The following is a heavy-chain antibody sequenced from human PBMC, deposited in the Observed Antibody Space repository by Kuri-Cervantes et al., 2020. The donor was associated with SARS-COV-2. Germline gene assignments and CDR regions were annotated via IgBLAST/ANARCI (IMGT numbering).Heavy chain of an antibody. CDR1: GGSISEGTTYY. J-gene: IGHJ5*02. V-gene: IGHV4-39*01. Sequence: SETLSLTCTVSGGSISEGTTYYWAWIRQPPGKGLEWIGSIYSGGTTYYDPSLKSRVTISVDTSKNQFSLNLTSVTAADTAVYYCASRPGGRSAYCGATSCWGWFDPWGQGTLFIVSS. CDR3: ASRPGGRSAYCGATSCWGWFDP. CDR2: IYSGGTT. D-gene: IGHD2-21*01.